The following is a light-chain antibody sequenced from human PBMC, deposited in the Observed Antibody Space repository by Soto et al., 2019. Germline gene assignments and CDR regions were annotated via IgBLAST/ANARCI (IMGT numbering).Light chain of an antibody. CDR3: QQYSDSPPT. CDR1: QRVSARY. CDR2: GAS. Sequence: IVLTQSPGTLSLSPGDRATLSCRASQRVSARYLAWFHQKPGQAPRLLIFGASARATGIPDRFSGSGSGTDVTLTIDRLEPEDFAMYYCQQYSDSPPTFGQGTKLEIK. V-gene: IGKV3-20*01. J-gene: IGKJ1*01.